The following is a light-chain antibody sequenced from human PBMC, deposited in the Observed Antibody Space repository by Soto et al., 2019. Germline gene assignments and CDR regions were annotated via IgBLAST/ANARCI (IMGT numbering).Light chain of an antibody. CDR1: QSVNIY. V-gene: IGKV3-11*01. CDR3: QQRSNWAIT. Sequence: EIVLTQSPATVSLSPGERVTLSCRASQSVNIYLAWYQQKPGQAPRLLIYDASNRATGIPARFSGSGSGTDFTLTISSLEPEDFAVYYCQQRSNWAITFGQGTRLEIK. J-gene: IGKJ5*01. CDR2: DAS.